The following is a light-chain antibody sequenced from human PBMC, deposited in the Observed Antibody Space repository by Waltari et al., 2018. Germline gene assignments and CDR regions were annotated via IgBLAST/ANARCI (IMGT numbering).Light chain of an antibody. V-gene: IGLV1-40*01. CDR1: RSNIGTGYD. Sequence: QSVLTQPPSVSGAPGQRVTISCTGSRSNIGTGYDVHWYQQLPGKAPKLLIYGDRIRPEGVPDRFSGSKSGTSASLAITGLQAEDEADYYCQSFDNNLGGYVIFGGGTKLIVL. CDR2: GDR. CDR3: QSFDNNLGGYVI. J-gene: IGLJ2*01.